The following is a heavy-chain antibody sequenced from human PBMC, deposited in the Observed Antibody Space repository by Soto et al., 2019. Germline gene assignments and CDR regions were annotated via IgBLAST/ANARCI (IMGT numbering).Heavy chain of an antibody. J-gene: IGHJ5*02. D-gene: IGHD2-15*01. CDR1: GGSFSGYD. V-gene: IGHV4-34*01. CDR2: INHSGST. Sequence: PSETPSLTCPVSGGSFSGYDWSWIRKPQGKGLEWIGEINHSGSTNYNPSLKSRVTISVDTSKNQFSLKLSSVTAADTAVYYCARGLRGCRGGSCYAWGQGTLVTVSS. CDR3: ARGLRGCRGGSCYA.